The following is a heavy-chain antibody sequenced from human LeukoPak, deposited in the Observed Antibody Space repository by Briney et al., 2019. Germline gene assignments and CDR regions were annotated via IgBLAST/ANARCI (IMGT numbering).Heavy chain of an antibody. D-gene: IGHD6-19*01. J-gene: IGHJ4*02. CDR3: AREGSGVAGHFDY. CDR1: GFTFSSYG. CDR2: ISYDGSNK. Sequence: GGSLRLSCAASGFTFSSYGMHWVRQAPGKGLEWVAVISYDGSNKYYADSVKGRFTISRDNSKNTLYLQMNSLRAEDTAVYYCAREGSGVAGHFDYWGQGTLVTVSS. V-gene: IGHV3-30*03.